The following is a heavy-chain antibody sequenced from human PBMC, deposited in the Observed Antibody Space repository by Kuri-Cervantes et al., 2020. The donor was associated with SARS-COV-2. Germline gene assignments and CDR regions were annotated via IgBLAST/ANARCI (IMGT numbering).Heavy chain of an antibody. Sequence: SQTLSLTCALYYGTLTGYQWSWIRQPPGKGLEWIGGINHRGDTYYNPSLEGRVTISRDTSENKFSLRLSSVTAADTAVYYCARNDFWSVRGAFDIWGQGTMVTVSS. CDR2: INHRGDT. CDR3: ARNDFWSVRGAFDI. V-gene: IGHV4-34*01. CDR1: YGTLTGYQ. J-gene: IGHJ3*02. D-gene: IGHD3-3*01.